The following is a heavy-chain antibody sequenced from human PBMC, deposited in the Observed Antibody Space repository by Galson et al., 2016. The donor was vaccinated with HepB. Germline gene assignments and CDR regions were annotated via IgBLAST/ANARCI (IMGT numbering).Heavy chain of an antibody. J-gene: IGHJ4*02. CDR1: GFTFSTYW. CDR2: INSDGSST. Sequence: SLRLSCAASGFTFSTYWMHWVRQAPGKGLVWVSRINSDGSSTGFADSVKGRFTISRDNAKNTLYLQMNSLRAEDTAVYYCASSVRGSGSPPGGYWGQGTLVTASS. V-gene: IGHV3-74*01. D-gene: IGHD3-10*01. CDR3: ASSVRGSGSPPGGY.